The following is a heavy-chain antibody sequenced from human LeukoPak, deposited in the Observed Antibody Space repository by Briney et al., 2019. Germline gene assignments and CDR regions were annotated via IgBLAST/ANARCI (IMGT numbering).Heavy chain of an antibody. CDR3: AKPISGGLAVTADWFHP. Sequence: GGSLRLSCAASGFAFSFYAMSWLRQPPGKGLEWVSTINANSGTTSYAASVRGRFTISRDNSKNTLYLQVNTLRANDTATYYCAKPISGGLAVTADWFHPWGQGTLVVVSS. D-gene: IGHD6-19*01. J-gene: IGHJ5*01. V-gene: IGHV3-23*01. CDR2: INANSGTT. CDR1: GFAFSFYA.